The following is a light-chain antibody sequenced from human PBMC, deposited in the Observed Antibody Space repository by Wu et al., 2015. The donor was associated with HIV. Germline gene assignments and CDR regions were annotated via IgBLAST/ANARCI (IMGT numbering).Light chain of an antibody. CDR1: QGISSY. CDR3: QQLNSYPXIT. Sequence: DIQLTQSPSFLSASVGDRVTITCRASQGISSYLAWYQQKPGKAPKLLIYAASTLQSGVPSRFSGSGSGTEFALTITSLQPGDFATYYCQQLNSYPXITFGQGTRLEIK. CDR2: AAS. J-gene: IGKJ5*01. V-gene: IGKV1-9*01.